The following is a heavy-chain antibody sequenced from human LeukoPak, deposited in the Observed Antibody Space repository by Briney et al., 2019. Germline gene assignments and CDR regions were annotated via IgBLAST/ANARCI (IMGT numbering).Heavy chain of an antibody. D-gene: IGHD1-26*01. J-gene: IGHJ4*02. CDR1: GGSISSYY. CDR3: ARGTYSGSYAPFDY. V-gene: IGHV4-59*01. CDR2: TYYSGST. Sequence: PSETLSLTCTVSGGSISSYYWSWIRQPPGKGLEWIGDTYYSGSTNYNPSLKSRVTISVDTSKNQFSLKLSSVTAADTAVYYCARGTYSGSYAPFDYWGQGTLVTVSS.